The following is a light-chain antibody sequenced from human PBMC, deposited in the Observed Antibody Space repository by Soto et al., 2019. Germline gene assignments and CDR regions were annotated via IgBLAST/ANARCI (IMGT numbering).Light chain of an antibody. J-gene: IGLJ2*01. CDR1: TGVVTSDHF. V-gene: IGLV7-46*01. Sequence: QTVVTQEPSLTVSPEGTVTLTCDSRTGVVTSDHFPYWFQQKPGQAPRTLIYDTNKKQSCTPARFSGSLLGGKAALTLSGAQFEDEAEYYCLLSYSGGRVFGGGTKLTVL. CDR3: LLSYSGGRV. CDR2: DTN.